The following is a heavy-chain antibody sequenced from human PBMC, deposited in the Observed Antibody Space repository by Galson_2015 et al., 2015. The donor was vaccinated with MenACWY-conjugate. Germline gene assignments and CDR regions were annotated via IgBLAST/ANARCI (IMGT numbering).Heavy chain of an antibody. CDR2: ISYDGSDK. CDR1: GFSFSSYG. V-gene: IGHV3-30*18. J-gene: IGHJ4*02. Sequence: SLRLSCAASGFSFSSYGMHWVRQAPGKGLEWVALISYDGSDKNYADSVKGRFTISRDSSKNTLYLQTDSLRAQDTAVYFCAKTRGRWLLGTVADWGQGTLVTVSS. CDR3: AKTRGRWLLGTVAD. D-gene: IGHD5-24*01.